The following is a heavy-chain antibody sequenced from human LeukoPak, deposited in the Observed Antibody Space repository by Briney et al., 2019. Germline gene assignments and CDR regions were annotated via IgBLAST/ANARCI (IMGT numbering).Heavy chain of an antibody. D-gene: IGHD5-18*01. Sequence: ASVKVSCKASGYTFTSYAMHWVRQAPGQRLEWMGWINAGNGNTKYSQKFQGRVTITRDTSASTAYMELSSLRSEDTAVYYCARDLESWGGYSYGYYYYGMDVWGQGTTVTVSS. V-gene: IGHV1-3*01. J-gene: IGHJ6*02. CDR2: INAGNGNT. CDR3: ARDLESWGGYSYGYYYYGMDV. CDR1: GYTFTSYA.